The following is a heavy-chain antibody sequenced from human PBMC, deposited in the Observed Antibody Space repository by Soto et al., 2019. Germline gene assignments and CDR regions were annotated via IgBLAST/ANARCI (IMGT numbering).Heavy chain of an antibody. V-gene: IGHV1-69*02. D-gene: IGHD3-10*01. CDR3: AASYGSGYRAFDY. Sequence: QVQLVQSGAEVKKPGSSVKVSCKASGDTFSFYTINWVRQAPGLGLEWMGRVNPIVSMSNYAQKFQGRVTXTXDXTPDTAYRQLSSLRSEDTAIYYCAASYGSGYRAFDYWGQGALVTVSS. J-gene: IGHJ4*02. CDR2: VNPIVSMS. CDR1: GDTFSFYT.